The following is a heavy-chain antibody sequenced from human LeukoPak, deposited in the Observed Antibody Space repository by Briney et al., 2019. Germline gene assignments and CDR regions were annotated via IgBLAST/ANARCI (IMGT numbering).Heavy chain of an antibody. V-gene: IGHV5-51*01. CDR3: GRSSSGYYDY. CDR1: GYSFTSYW. Sequence: GESLRISCKGSGYSFTSYWIGWVRQVPGKGLEWRGIIYPGDSDTRYSPSFQGQVTFSADKSISTAYLQWSSLKASDTAMYYCGRSSSGYYDYWGQGTLVTVSS. J-gene: IGHJ4*02. D-gene: IGHD3-22*01. CDR2: IYPGDSDT.